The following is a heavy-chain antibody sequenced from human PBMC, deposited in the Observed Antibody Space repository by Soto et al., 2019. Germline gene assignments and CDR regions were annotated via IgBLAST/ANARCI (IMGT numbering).Heavy chain of an antibody. V-gene: IGHV4-31*11. Sequence: LSLTCGGSGGSVIVGGYYWTWIRQLPGKGVEGIGNNGYSGSTSYNPPSKSRLTISVDTSKNQYSLIIPSVTAADTAFYYCGGDRSVYSVGSGRHFDYWGPGTLVTVSS. D-gene: IGHD5-12*01. J-gene: IGHJ4*02. CDR3: GGDRSVYSVGSGRHFDY. CDR1: GGSVIVGGYY. CDR2: NGYSGST.